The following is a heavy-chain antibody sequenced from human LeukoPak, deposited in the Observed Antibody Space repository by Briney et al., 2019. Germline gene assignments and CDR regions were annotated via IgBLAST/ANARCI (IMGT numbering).Heavy chain of an antibody. V-gene: IGHV4-34*01. Sequence: PSETLSLTCAVYGGSFSGYYWSWIRQPPGKGLEWIGEINHSGSTNYNPSLKSRVTISVDTSKNQFSLKLSSVTAADTAVYYCAREGGITMVRGVPVGYYYYMDVWGKGTTVTVSS. CDR3: AREGGITMVRGVPVGYYYYMDV. J-gene: IGHJ6*03. D-gene: IGHD3-10*01. CDR1: GGSFSGYY. CDR2: INHSGST.